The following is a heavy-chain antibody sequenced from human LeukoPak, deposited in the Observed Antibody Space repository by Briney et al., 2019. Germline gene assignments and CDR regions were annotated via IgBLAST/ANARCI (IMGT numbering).Heavy chain of an antibody. CDR2: ISSTSVTI. CDR1: GFTFSSYS. V-gene: IGHV3-48*01. D-gene: IGHD3-16*01. Sequence: GGSLRLSCAASGFTFSSYSVNWVRQAPGKELEWVSYISSTSVTIYYADSVRGRFTVSRDNAGDSLYLQMNSLRVEDTAVYYCGRSMISFGGAIDHWGQGAQVTVSS. CDR3: GRSMISFGGAIDH. J-gene: IGHJ4*02.